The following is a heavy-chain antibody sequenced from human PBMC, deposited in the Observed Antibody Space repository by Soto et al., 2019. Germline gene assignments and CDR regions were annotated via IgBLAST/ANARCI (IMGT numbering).Heavy chain of an antibody. D-gene: IGHD2-21*01. Sequence: SGPTLVNPTQTLTLTCTFSGFSLSTSGMCVSWIRQPPGKALEWLARIDWDDDKYYSTSLRTRLTISKDTSKNQVVLTMTNMDPVDTATYYCARDSVALYYYYYGMDVWGQGTTVTVSS. V-gene: IGHV2-70*11. CDR2: IDWDDDK. CDR3: ARDSVALYYYYYGMDV. J-gene: IGHJ6*02. CDR1: GFSLSTSGMC.